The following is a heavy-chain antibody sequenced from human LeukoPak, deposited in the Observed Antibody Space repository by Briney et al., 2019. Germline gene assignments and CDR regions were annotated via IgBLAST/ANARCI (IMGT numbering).Heavy chain of an antibody. V-gene: IGHV4-59*08. D-gene: IGHD4-23*01. CDR2: IYYSGSP. CDR1: GGSITGSY. J-gene: IGHJ6*02. Sequence: KPSETLSLTCTVSGGSITGSYWSWIRQPPNKGLEYIGYIYYSGSPNYNPSLKSRVTISLDTSKNQFSLELSSVTAADTAVYYCARRSMRWMDVWGQGTTVIVSS. CDR3: ARRSMRWMDV.